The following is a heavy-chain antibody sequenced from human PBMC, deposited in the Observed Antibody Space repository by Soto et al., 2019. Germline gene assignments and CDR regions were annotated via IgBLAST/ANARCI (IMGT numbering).Heavy chain of an antibody. CDR3: ARGHSTDCSNGVCSFFYNHEMDV. J-gene: IGHJ6*02. CDR1: GYSFTDYH. Sequence: ASVKVSCKASGYSFTDYHIHWVRQAPGQGLEWLGRINPKSGGTSTAQKFQGWVTMTRDRSISTVYIELTRLRSDDTAVYFCARGHSTDCSNGVCSFFYNHEMDVWGQGTTVTVSS. V-gene: IGHV1-2*04. CDR2: INPKSGGT. D-gene: IGHD2-8*01.